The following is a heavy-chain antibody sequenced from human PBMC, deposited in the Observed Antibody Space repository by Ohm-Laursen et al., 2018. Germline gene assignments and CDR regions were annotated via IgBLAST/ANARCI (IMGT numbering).Heavy chain of an antibody. CDR1: GGSISSGGYY. V-gene: IGHV4-31*01. Sequence: TLSLTCTVSGGSISSGGYYWSWIRQHPGKGLEWIGNIYHSGSTYYNPSLKSLVTLSVDTSKNQFSLNLSSVTAAGTAVYYCARTMFGNYGMDVWGQGTTVTVSS. D-gene: IGHD3-3*02. CDR3: ARTMFGNYGMDV. J-gene: IGHJ6*02. CDR2: IYHSGST.